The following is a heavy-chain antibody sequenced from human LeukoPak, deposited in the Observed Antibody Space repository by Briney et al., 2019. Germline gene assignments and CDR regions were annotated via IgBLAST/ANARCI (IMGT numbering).Heavy chain of an antibody. CDR2: INHSGSI. J-gene: IGHJ6*03. CDR1: GGSFSGYY. CDR3: ARLRDYYYNYMDV. V-gene: IGHV4-34*01. Sequence: PSETLSLTCGVYGGSFSGYYWSWIRQPPGRGLEWIGEINHSGSINYSPSLKSRVTISVDTSKNHFSLKLTSVTAADTAVYYCARLRDYYYNYMDVWGKGTTVTISS.